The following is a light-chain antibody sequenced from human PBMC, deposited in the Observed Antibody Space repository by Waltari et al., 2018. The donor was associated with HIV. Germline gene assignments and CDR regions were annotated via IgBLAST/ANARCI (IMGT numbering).Light chain of an antibody. V-gene: IGKV3-15*01. CDR3: QQYNKWPPWT. J-gene: IGKJ1*01. Sequence: IVMTQSPATLSVSPGERATLSCRASQSVGSNLAWYQQKPGQAPRLLTYGASTRATGIPARFSGSGSGTEFTLTISSLQSEDFAVYYCQQYNKWPPWTFGQGTKVEIK. CDR1: QSVGSN. CDR2: GAS.